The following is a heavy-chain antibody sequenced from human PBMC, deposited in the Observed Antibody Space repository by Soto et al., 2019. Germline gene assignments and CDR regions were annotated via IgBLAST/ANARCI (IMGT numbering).Heavy chain of an antibody. Sequence: HVQLVESGGGVVQPGRSLRLSCAASGFNFNNYGMHWVRQAPGKGLEWVAVIWNDGNGYYYANYVKGRFTISRDNSKNTLFLQMSSLRADDTAVYYCARRQISPPTRGAASARGGMDVWGQGTTVTVSS. D-gene: IGHD6-13*01. CDR1: GFNFNNYG. CDR2: IWNDGNGY. V-gene: IGHV3-33*01. J-gene: IGHJ6*02. CDR3: ARRQISPPTRGAASARGGMDV.